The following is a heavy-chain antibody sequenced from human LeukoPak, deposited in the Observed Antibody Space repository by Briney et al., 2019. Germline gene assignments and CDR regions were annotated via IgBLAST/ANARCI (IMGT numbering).Heavy chain of an antibody. J-gene: IGHJ4*02. CDR1: GFTVSSNY. Sequence: PGGSLRLSCAASGFTVSSNYMSWVRQAPGKGLEWVSVIYSGGSTYYADSVKGRFTISRDNSKNTLFLQMNNLRVEDMAVFYCAKDWNWAIDYWGQGTLVTVSS. CDR2: IYSGGST. CDR3: AKDWNWAIDY. D-gene: IGHD1-7*01. V-gene: IGHV3-66*02.